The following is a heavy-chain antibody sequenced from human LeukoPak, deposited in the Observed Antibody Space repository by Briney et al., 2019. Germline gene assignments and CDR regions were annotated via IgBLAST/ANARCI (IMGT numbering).Heavy chain of an antibody. Sequence: GGSLRLSCAASGFTFSSHVMSWVRQAPGKGLEWVSAISGGGGSTYYADSVKGRFTISRDNSKNTLYLQMNSLRAEDSAVYYCAKVRGFLDPDYWGQGTLVTVSS. CDR3: AKVRGFLDPDY. D-gene: IGHD3/OR15-3a*01. J-gene: IGHJ4*02. CDR1: GFTFSSHV. CDR2: ISGGGGST. V-gene: IGHV3-23*01.